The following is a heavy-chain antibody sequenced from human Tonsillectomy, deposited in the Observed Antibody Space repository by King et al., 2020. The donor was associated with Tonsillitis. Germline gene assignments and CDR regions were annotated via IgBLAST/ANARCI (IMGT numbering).Heavy chain of an antibody. J-gene: IGHJ6*03. D-gene: IGHD3-3*01. CDR2: ISDSAGGT. CDR3: AKLLRSGYHLYYMDV. Sequence: VQLVESGGGLVQPGGSLRLSCAASGFTFSSFAMTWVRQAPGKGLEWVSSISDSAGGTYYADSVNGRFTISGDNSKNTLYLQVNGLRAEDTAVYYCAKLLRSGYHLYYMDVWGKGTTVTVSS. V-gene: IGHV3-23*04. CDR1: GFTFSSFA.